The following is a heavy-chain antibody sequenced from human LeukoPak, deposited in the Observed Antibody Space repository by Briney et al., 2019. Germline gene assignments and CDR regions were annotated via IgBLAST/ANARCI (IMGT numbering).Heavy chain of an antibody. J-gene: IGHJ6*02. CDR3: ARGNSGYYKGYYYYYGMDV. Sequence: ASVKVSCKASGYTFTGYYMHWVRQAPGQWLEWMGWINPNSGGTNYAQKFQGRVTMTRDTSISTAYMELSRLRSDDTAVYYCARGNSGYYKGYYYYYGMDVWGQGTTVTVSS. CDR1: GYTFTGYY. V-gene: IGHV1-2*02. D-gene: IGHD3-3*01. CDR2: INPNSGGT.